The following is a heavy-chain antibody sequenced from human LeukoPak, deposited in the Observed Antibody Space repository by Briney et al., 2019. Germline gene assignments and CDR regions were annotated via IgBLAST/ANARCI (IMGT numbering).Heavy chain of an antibody. J-gene: IGHJ4*01. Sequence: GGSLRLSCAASGVTFTSYWMYWGRHAPGKGLGWVSRIIIDGGTTNYADSVKGRFTISRAKAKNTLYLQMNTLRVEVTAVYYCARGVSGSYGKFDYWGQGTLVTVSS. D-gene: IGHD1-26*01. CDR1: GVTFTSYW. CDR2: IIIDGGTT. CDR3: ARGVSGSYGKFDY. V-gene: IGHV3-74*01.